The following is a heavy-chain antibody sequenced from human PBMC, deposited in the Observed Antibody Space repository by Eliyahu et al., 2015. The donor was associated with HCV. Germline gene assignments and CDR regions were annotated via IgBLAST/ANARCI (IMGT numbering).Heavy chain of an antibody. D-gene: IGHD7-27*01. J-gene: IGHJ4*02. CDR1: GFSFTDYW. V-gene: IGHV3-7*04. CDR3: AREQYLWGSNNLDH. Sequence: DVQLMQSGGALVQPGGSLRLXCXAXGFSFTDYWMTWVRQAPGRGLEGVANIXRDGSEXNXADSVKGRLTISRDNSRNSLYLQINRVRVEDAAVYYCAREQYLWGSNNLDHWGQGALVTVSA. CDR2: IXRDGSEX.